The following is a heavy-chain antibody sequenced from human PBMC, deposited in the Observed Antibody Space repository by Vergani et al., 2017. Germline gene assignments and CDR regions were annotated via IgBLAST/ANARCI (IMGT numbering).Heavy chain of an antibody. CDR3: ARPSLIAAAPGRELGWFDP. V-gene: IGHV4-39*07. CDR1: GGSISSYY. D-gene: IGHD6-13*01. CDR2: IYYSGST. J-gene: IGHJ5*02. Sequence: QVQLQESGPGLVKPSETLSLTCTVSGGSISSYYWGWIRQPPGKGLEWIGSIYYSGSTYYNPSLKSRVTISVDTSKNQFSLKLSSVTAADTAVYYCARPSLIAAAPGRELGWFDPWGQGTLVTVSS.